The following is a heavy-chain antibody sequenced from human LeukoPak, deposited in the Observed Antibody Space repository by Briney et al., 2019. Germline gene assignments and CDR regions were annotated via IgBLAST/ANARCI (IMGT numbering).Heavy chain of an antibody. Sequence: GGSLRLSCAGSGFTLSSSWMHWVRQAPGKGPVRVAHVSRDGNRANYADSVKGRFIISRDNAKNTLFLQMNSMRAEDTAVYYCARDLSFSPDHWGQGTLVTVSS. CDR3: ARDLSFSPDH. V-gene: IGHV3-74*01. J-gene: IGHJ4*02. CDR1: GFTLSSSW. CDR2: VSRDGNRA.